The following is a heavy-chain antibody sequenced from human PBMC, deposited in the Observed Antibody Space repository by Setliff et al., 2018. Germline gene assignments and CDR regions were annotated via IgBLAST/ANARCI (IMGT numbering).Heavy chain of an antibody. V-gene: IGHV5-51*01. CDR2: IYPGDSHT. CDR1: GYSFPSYW. J-gene: IGHJ6*02. Sequence: GESLKISCKASGYSFPSYWIGWVRQVPGKGLEWMGIIYPGDSHTRYSPSFQGQVTISADKSILTAFLQWTYLKASDSAMYYCARYDSSGYHYYYGMDVWGQGTTVTV. D-gene: IGHD3-22*01. CDR3: ARYDSSGYHYYYGMDV.